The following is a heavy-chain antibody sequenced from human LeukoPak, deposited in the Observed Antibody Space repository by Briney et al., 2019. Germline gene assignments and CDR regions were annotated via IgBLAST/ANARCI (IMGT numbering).Heavy chain of an antibody. D-gene: IGHD7-27*01. CDR3: ARGTAGTGLDY. CDR2: INTDESIT. Sequence: GGSLRLSCAASGFTFGTYWMNWVRQAPGKGLVWVSRINTDESITSYADSVKGRFTISRDNAKNTLYLQMNTLRAEDTAVYYCARGTAGTGLDYWGQGTLITVSS. CDR1: GFTFGTYW. V-gene: IGHV3-74*01. J-gene: IGHJ4*02.